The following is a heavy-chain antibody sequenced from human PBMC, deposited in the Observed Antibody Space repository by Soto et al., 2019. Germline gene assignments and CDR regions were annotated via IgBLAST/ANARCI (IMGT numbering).Heavy chain of an antibody. D-gene: IGHD1-26*01. CDR3: ARDLYSGSYYGPFDY. Sequence: GVSLRLSCAASGFTFSSYAMHWVRQAPGKGLEWVAVISYDGSNKYYADSVKGRFTISRDNSKNTLYLQMNSLRAEDTAVYYCARDLYSGSYYGPFDYWGQGTLVTVSS. CDR1: GFTFSSYA. CDR2: ISYDGSNK. J-gene: IGHJ4*02. V-gene: IGHV3-30-3*01.